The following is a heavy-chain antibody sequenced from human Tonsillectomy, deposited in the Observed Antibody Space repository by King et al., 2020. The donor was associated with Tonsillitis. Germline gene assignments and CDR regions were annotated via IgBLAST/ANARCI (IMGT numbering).Heavy chain of an antibody. CDR3: ARESYYYDRAIDY. J-gene: IGHJ4*02. CDR2: INPSVGST. D-gene: IGHD3-22*01. Sequence: HVQLVESGAEVKKPGASVKVSCKASGYTFTSYFMHWVRQAPGQGLEWMGIINPSVGSTNYAQKFQGRVTMTRDTSTSTVYMEVSSLRSEDTAVYYCARESYYYDRAIDYWGQGTLVTVSS. V-gene: IGHV1-46*03. CDR1: GYTFTSYF.